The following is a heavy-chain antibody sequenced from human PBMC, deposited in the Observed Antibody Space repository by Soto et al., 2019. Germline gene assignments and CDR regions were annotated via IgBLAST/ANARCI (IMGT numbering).Heavy chain of an antibody. CDR3: AGDYYYDRTDHAMDV. CDR1: GGSISSGGYY. J-gene: IGHJ6*02. V-gene: IGHV4-31*03. CDR2: IYYSGTT. D-gene: IGHD3-22*01. Sequence: TLSLTCTVSGGSISSGGYYWSWIRQLPGKGLEWIGYIYYSGTTYYNPSLKSRVSISVDTSKNQFSLELNSVTAADTAVYYCAGDYYYDRTDHAMDVWGQGTTVTVSS.